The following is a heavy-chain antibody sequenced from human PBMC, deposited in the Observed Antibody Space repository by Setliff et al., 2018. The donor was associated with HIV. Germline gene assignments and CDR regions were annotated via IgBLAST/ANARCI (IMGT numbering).Heavy chain of an antibody. CDR2: AFYSDNT. CDR3: AREVGHRSGYYRGSFDY. CDR1: GGSFSAYY. J-gene: IGHJ4*02. Sequence: PSETLSLTCAVSGGSFSAYYWGWIRQPPGKGLEYIGSAFYSDNTYYKPSLKNRVTISVDTSKNQFSLKLTSVTAADTAVYYCAREVGHRSGYYRGSFDYWGQGTLVTVSS. V-gene: IGHV4-39*07. D-gene: IGHD6-19*01.